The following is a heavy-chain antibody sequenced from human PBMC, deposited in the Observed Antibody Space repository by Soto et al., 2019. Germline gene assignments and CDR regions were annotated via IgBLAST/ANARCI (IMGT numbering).Heavy chain of an antibody. CDR2: IYHSGST. CDR1: GGSISSGGYS. J-gene: IGHJ3*02. CDR3: ASFNIVRGVINAFDI. V-gene: IGHV4-30-2*01. D-gene: IGHD3-10*01. Sequence: SETLSLTCAVSGGSISSGGYSWSWIRQPPGKGLEWIGYIYHSGSTYYNPSLKSRVTISVDRSKNQFSLKLSSVTAADTPVYYCASFNIVRGVINAFDIWGQGTMVTVSS.